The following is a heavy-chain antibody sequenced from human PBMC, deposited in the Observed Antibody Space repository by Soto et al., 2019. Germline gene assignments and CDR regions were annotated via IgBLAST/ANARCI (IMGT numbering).Heavy chain of an antibody. CDR3: AGGGGVYYFDY. Sequence: LSLTCTVSGGSISSYYWSWIRQPPGKGLEWIGYIYYSGITDYNPSLKSRVTISVDTSKSQFSLKLSSVTAADTAVYYCAGGGGVYYFDYWGQGTLVTVSS. J-gene: IGHJ4*02. V-gene: IGHV4-59*01. CDR2: IYYSGIT. D-gene: IGHD2-8*02. CDR1: GGSISSYY.